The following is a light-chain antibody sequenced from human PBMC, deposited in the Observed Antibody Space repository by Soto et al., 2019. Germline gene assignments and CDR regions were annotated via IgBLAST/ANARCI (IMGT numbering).Light chain of an antibody. Sequence: EIMLAQSPGTLSLSPGEIATLSCRAVQSVSSSYLAWYQQKPGQAPRLLIYGASSRATGIPDRFSGSGSGTDFTLTISRLEPEDFAVYYCQQFGSSPPITFGQGTRLEI. J-gene: IGKJ5*01. CDR1: QSVSSSY. V-gene: IGKV3-20*01. CDR3: QQFGSSPPIT. CDR2: GAS.